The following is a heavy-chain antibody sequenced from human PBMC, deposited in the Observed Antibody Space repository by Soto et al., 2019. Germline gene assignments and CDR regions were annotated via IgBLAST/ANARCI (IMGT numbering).Heavy chain of an antibody. D-gene: IGHD3-10*01. V-gene: IGHV1-69*02. J-gene: IGHJ6*02. Sequence: QVQLEQSGAEVKKPGSSVKVSCKASGGTFSSYTISWVRQAPGQGLEWMGRITPILGIANYAQKFQGRVTITADKSTSSAYMELSSLRSEDTAVYYCASGFGSGSSDNYGMDVWGQGTTVPVSS. CDR2: ITPILGIA. CDR3: ASGFGSGSSDNYGMDV. CDR1: GGTFSSYT.